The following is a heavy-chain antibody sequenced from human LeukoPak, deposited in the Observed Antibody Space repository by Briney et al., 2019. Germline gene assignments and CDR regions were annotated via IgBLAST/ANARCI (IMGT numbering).Heavy chain of an antibody. J-gene: IGHJ6*03. V-gene: IGHV1-8*01. Sequence: ASVKVSCKASGYTFTTYDINWVRQATGQGLEWMGWMNPNSGNTAYAQKFQGRVTMTRNTSISTAYMELSSLRSEDTAVCYCARGPMIVVLRDFYYYYMDVWGKGTTVTISS. CDR3: ARGPMIVVLRDFYYYYMDV. CDR1: GYTFTTYD. D-gene: IGHD3-22*01. CDR2: MNPNSGNT.